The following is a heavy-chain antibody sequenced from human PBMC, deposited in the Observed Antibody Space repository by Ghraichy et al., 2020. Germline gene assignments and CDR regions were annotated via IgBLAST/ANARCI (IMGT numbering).Heavy chain of an antibody. CDR2: ITSSSRTK. J-gene: IGHJ6*02. Sequence: LSLTCVASGFTFSGYSLNWVRQSPGKGLEWVSYITSSSRTKSYADSVKGRFTISRDNAQNSLYLQMNSLRDEDAAVYYCARGSKVVRFFYYDGMDVWGQGTTVTVSS. CDR1: GFTFSGYS. CDR3: ARGSKVVRFFYYDGMDV. V-gene: IGHV3-48*02. D-gene: IGHD4-23*01.